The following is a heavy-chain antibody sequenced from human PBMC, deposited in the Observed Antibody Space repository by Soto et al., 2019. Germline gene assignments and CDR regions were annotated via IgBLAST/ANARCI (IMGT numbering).Heavy chain of an antibody. CDR3: AKDSYCGGGPCHFDY. CDR1: GFTFSSYA. Sequence: GGSLRLSCAASGFTFSSYAMSWVRRAPGKGLEWVSIISTSGRNAFYGDSVKGRFTVSRDNSKDTLYLQMNSLRAEDTAVYYCAKDSYCGGGPCHFDYWGQGTLVTVSS. CDR2: ISTSGRNA. D-gene: IGHD2-21*01. J-gene: IGHJ4*02. V-gene: IGHV3-23*01.